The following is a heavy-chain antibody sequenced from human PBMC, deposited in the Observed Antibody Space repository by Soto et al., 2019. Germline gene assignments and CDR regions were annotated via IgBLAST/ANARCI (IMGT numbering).Heavy chain of an antibody. CDR2: INHSGST. J-gene: IGHJ6*03. D-gene: IGHD2-2*01. Sequence: QVQLQQWGAGLLKPSETLSLTCAVYGGSFSGYYWSWIRQPPGKGLEWIGEINHSGSTNYNPSLKSRVTISVDTSKNQFSLKLSSVTAADTAVYYCARRELLSPSYYYYYYMDVWGKGTTVTVSS. V-gene: IGHV4-34*01. CDR1: GGSFSGYY. CDR3: ARRELLSPSYYYYYYMDV.